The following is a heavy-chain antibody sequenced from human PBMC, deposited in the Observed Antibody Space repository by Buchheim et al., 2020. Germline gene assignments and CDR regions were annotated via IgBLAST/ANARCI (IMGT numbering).Heavy chain of an antibody. CDR3: ARAGGPRASYRYYYGMDV. CDR2: IIPILGIA. Sequence: QVQLVQSGAEVKKPGSSVKVSCKASGGTFSSYTISWVRQAPGQGLEWMGRIIPILGIANYAQKFQGRVTITADKSTSTAYMELSSLRSEDTAVYYCARAGGPRASYRYYYGMDVWGQGTT. J-gene: IGHJ6*02. D-gene: IGHD1-26*01. CDR1: GGTFSSYT. V-gene: IGHV1-69*02.